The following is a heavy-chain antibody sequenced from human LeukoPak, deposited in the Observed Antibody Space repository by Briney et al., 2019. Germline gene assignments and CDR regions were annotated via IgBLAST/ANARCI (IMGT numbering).Heavy chain of an antibody. J-gene: IGHJ4*02. Sequence: GGSLRLSCAASGFTFSSYAMSWVRQAPGKGLEWVSAISGSGGSTYYADSVKGRFTISRDNSKNTLYLQMNSLRAEDTAVYYCAKDLGIAVPGSYYFDYWGQGTLVTVSS. V-gene: IGHV3-23*01. CDR3: AKDLGIAVPGSYYFDY. CDR1: GFTFSSYA. CDR2: ISGSGGST. D-gene: IGHD6-19*01.